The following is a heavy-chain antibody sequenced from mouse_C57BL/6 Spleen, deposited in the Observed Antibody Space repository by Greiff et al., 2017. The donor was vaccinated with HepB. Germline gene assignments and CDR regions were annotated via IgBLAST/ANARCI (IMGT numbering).Heavy chain of an antibody. V-gene: IGHV1-15*01. CDR2: IDPETGGT. Sequence: VQLQQSGAELVMPGASVTLPCKAPGNTFTDYEMHWVKQTPVHGLEWIGAIDPETGGTAYNQKFKGKAILTADKSSRTAYMELRSLTSEDSAVYYCTRSPYYGSSYDAWFAYCYEGTLFTVSA. J-gene: IGHJ3*01. D-gene: IGHD1-1*01. CDR1: GNTFTDYE. CDR3: TRSPYYGSSYDAWFAY.